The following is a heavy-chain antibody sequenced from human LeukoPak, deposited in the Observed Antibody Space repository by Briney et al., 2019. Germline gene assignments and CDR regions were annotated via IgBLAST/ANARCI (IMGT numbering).Heavy chain of an antibody. Sequence: GGSLRLSCAASGFSLSDYWMNWVRQAPGKGLVWVSRINSDGSSKSYADSVKGRFTISRDNAKNTLYLQMNSLRVEDTAVYYCARDYYSSFDNWGQGTPVTVSS. J-gene: IGHJ4*02. CDR1: GFSLSDYW. CDR3: ARDYYSSFDN. V-gene: IGHV3-74*01. D-gene: IGHD3-22*01. CDR2: INSDGSSK.